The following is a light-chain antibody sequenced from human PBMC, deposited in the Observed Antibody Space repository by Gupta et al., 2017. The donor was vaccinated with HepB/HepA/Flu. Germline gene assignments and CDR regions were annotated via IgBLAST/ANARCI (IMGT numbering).Light chain of an antibody. V-gene: IGKV3-11*01. Sequence: EVVLTQSPATLSLSPGERATLSCRASQNVNRYVAWYQQKPGQAPRLLIYDASNRATRIPARFSGSGSRTDFTLTISSLEPEDYAVYYCQSRTVWRPMCSFGQGTKLDIK. CDR2: DAS. J-gene: IGKJ2*04. CDR3: QSRTVWRPMCS. CDR1: QNVNRY.